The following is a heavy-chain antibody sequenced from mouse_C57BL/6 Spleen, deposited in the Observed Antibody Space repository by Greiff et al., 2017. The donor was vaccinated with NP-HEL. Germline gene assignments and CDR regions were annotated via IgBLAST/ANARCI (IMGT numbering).Heavy chain of an antibody. CDR2: IRSKSNNYAT. CDR3: VRQIAQYYYAMDY. J-gene: IGHJ4*01. Sequence: EVKLMESGGGLVQPKGSLKLSCAASGFSFNTYAMNWVRQAPGKGLEWVARIRSKSNNYATYYADSVKDRFTISRDDSESMLYLQMNNLKTEDTAMYYCVRQIAQYYYAMDYWGQGTSVTVSS. V-gene: IGHV10-1*01. CDR1: GFSFNTYA. D-gene: IGHD3-1*01.